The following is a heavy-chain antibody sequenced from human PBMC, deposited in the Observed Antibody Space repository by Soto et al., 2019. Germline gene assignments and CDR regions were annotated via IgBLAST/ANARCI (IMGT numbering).Heavy chain of an antibody. CDR3: TREATGFDY. J-gene: IGHJ4*02. CDR1: GFSFTNDW. V-gene: IGHV3-74*01. CDR2: ISSNGMKT. Sequence: GGSLRLSCAASGFSFTNDWMHWVRQAPGKGLVWVSRISSNGMKTYYADSVKGRFTISRDNAKNTMYLQMNSLRAEDTAVYYCTREATGFDYWGQGSLVTVSS. D-gene: IGHD5-12*01.